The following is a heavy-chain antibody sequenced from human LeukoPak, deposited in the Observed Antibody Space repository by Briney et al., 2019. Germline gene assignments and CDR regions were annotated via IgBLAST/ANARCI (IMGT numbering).Heavy chain of an antibody. CDR3: ARLSSSWYVGGPFDY. Sequence: SETLSLTCTVSGGSISSSSYYWGWIRQPPGTGLEWLGSIYYSGSTYYNPSLKSRVTISVDTSKNQFSLKLSSVTAADTAVYYCARLSSSWYVGGPFDYWGQGTLVTVSS. CDR2: IYYSGST. J-gene: IGHJ4*02. CDR1: GGSISSSSYY. V-gene: IGHV4-39*01. D-gene: IGHD6-13*01.